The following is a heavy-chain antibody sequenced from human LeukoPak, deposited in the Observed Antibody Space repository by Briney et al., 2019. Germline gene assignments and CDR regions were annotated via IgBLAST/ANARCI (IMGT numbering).Heavy chain of an antibody. D-gene: IGHD2-15*01. CDR1: GFTFSSYS. V-gene: IGHV3-21*04. CDR2: ISSSSSYI. J-gene: IGHJ4*02. Sequence: GGSLRLSCAASGFTFSSYSMNWVRQAPGKGLEWVSSISSSSSYIYYADSVKGRFTISRDNAKNSLYLQMNSLRAEDTAVYYCARERGYCSGGSCYSGFDYWGRGTLVTVSS. CDR3: ARERGYCSGGSCYSGFDY.